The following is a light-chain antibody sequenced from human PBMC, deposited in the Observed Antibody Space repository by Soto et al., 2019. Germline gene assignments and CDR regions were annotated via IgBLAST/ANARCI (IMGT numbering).Light chain of an antibody. CDR2: QAS. J-gene: IGKJ1*01. CDR3: LQYQSYWT. CDR1: QSISRQ. V-gene: IGKV1-5*03. Sequence: DIQMTQSPSTLSASVGDRVSITCRASQSISRQLAWYQQKPGKAPNLLIYQASNLETGVPSRFTGSGSGTDFTLTISSLQPDVVATYYCLQYQSYWTFGQGTKVEVK.